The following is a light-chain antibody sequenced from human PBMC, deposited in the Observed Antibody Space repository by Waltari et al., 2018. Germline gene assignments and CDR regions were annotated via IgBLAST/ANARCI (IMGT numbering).Light chain of an antibody. Sequence: SYVLTQPPSVSVAPGQTARISCGGDNFGTKSVHWYQQRPGQAPVVVVYDNNARPSGIPGRISGSNSGNTATLTITRGDAGDEADYYCQVWDSSSDHWVFGGGTKLTVV. CDR2: DNN. CDR1: NFGTKS. J-gene: IGLJ3*02. V-gene: IGLV3-21*02. CDR3: QVWDSSSDHWV.